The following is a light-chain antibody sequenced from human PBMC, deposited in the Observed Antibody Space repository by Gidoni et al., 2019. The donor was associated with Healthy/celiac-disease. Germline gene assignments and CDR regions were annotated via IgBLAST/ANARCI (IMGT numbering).Light chain of an antibody. Sequence: DTQMTPSLSSLSPSVGDRVTLTCRASQSISSYLNWYQQKPGKAPKLLIYAASSLQIEVPTRFSGSGTGTEFTLTISSLQPEDFATYYCQRSYSARTGTVTFGGGTKVEIK. CDR3: QRSYSARTGTVT. CDR2: AAS. CDR1: QSISSY. J-gene: IGKJ4*01. V-gene: IGKV1-39*01.